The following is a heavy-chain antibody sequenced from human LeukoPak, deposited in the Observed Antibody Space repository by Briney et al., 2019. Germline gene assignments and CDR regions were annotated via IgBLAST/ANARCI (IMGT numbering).Heavy chain of an antibody. Sequence: ASVKVSCKASGGTFSSYAISWVRQAPGQGLEWMGGIIPIFGTANYAQKFQGRVTITADESTSTAYMELSSLRSEDTAVYYCAKGIVGLTGYYRADDWGQGTLVTVSS. D-gene: IGHD3-9*01. CDR3: AKGIVGLTGYYRADD. V-gene: IGHV1-69*13. CDR2: IIPIFGTA. J-gene: IGHJ4*02. CDR1: GGTFSSYA.